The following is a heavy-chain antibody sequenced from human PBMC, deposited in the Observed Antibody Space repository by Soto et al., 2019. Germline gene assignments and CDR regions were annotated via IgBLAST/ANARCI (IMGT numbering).Heavy chain of an antibody. J-gene: IGHJ6*02. CDR3: ARGNYYGSGSYYNPYGYGMDV. V-gene: IGHV1-69*06. CDR1: GVTFSSET. CDR2: IIPLFGTA. D-gene: IGHD3-10*01. Sequence: SVKFSCKASGVTFSSETLVWLRQAPGQGLEWVGVIIPLFGTASYAQKFQGRVTITADKSTSTAYMELSSLRSEDTAVYYCARGNYYGSGSYYNPYGYGMDVWGQGTTVTVSS.